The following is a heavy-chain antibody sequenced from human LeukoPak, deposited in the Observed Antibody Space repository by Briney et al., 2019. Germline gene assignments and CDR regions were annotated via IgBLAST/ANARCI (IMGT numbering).Heavy chain of an antibody. V-gene: IGHV3-30*18. Sequence: GGSLRLSCAASGFTFSSYGMHWVRQAPGKGPEWVAVISYDGSNKYYADSVKGRFTISRDNSKNTLYLQMNSLRAEDTAVYYCAKDSGNWFDPWGQGALVTVSS. CDR3: AKDSGNWFDP. CDR1: GFTFSSYG. J-gene: IGHJ5*02. D-gene: IGHD3-10*01. CDR2: ISYDGSNK.